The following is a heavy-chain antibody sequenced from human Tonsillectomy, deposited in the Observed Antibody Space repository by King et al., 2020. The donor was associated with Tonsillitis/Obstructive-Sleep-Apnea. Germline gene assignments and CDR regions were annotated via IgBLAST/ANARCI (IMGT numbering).Heavy chain of an antibody. CDR3: ARMMNMYSILDY. D-gene: IGHD4-11*01. V-gene: IGHV2-70*11. CDR2: IDWDGDK. J-gene: IGHJ4*02. Sequence: TLKESGPALVKPPQTLTLTCTFSGFSLNTNGLCVTWVRQPPGKALEWLARIDWDGDKYYSTSLKTRLTISKDTSKNQVVLTMTNMDPVDTATYYCARMMNMYSILDYWGQGFLVSVSS. CDR1: GFSLNTNGLC.